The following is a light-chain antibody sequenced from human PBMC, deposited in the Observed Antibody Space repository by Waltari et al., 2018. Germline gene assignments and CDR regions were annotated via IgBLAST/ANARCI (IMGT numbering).Light chain of an antibody. CDR2: EVT. CDR1: SSES. V-gene: IGLV2-14*01. J-gene: IGLJ1*01. Sequence: QSALTQPPSVSGSPGQSITISCTGSSSESVSWYQHHPGKAPKLIIFEVTRRPSGVSDRVSGSKSGNTASLTISGLQADDEADYHCSTQLSDNSLVFGPGTWVTVV. CDR3: STQLSDNSLV.